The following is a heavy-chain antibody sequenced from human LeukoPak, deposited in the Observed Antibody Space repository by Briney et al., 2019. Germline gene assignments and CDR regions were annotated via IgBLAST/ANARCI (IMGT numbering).Heavy chain of an antibody. D-gene: IGHD5-18*01. V-gene: IGHV1-18*01. CDR3: ATFLVSRGSSYGSY. CDR1: GYTFTSYG. J-gene: IGHJ4*02. CDR2: ISAYNGNT. Sequence: ASVKVSCKASGYTFTSYGISWVRQAPGQGLEWMGWISAYNGNTNYAQKLQGRVTMTTDTSTSTAYMELRSLRSDDTAVYYCATFLVSRGSSYGSYWGQGTLVTVSS.